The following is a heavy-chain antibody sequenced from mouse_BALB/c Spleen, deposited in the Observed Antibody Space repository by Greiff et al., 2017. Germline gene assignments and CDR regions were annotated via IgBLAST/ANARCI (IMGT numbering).Heavy chain of an antibody. D-gene: IGHD2-4*01. CDR1: GYSITSDYA. J-gene: IGHJ3*01. V-gene: IGHV3-2*02. CDR2: ISYSGST. CDR3: AREGIYYDYAWFAY. Sequence: EVQLQQSGPGLVKPSQSLSLTCTVTGYSITSDYAWNWIRQFPGNKLEWMGYISYSGSTSYNPSLKSRISITRDTSKNQFFLQLNSVTTEDTATYYCAREGIYYDYAWFAYWGQGTLVTVSA.